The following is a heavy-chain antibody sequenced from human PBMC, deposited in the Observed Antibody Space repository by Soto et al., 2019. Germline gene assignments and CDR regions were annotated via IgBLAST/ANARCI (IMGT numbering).Heavy chain of an antibody. CDR2: ISGSGGST. Sequence: GGSLRLSCAASGFTFSGYAMSWVRQAPGKGLEWVSAISGSGGSTYYADSVKGRFTISRDNSKNTLYLQMNSLRAEDTAVYYCAKLYSVTYYDFWIGYPGGGHHWFDLWRQGTLVTVSS. CDR3: AKLYSVTYYDFWIGYPGGGHHWFDL. J-gene: IGHJ5*02. D-gene: IGHD3-3*01. CDR1: GFTFSGYA. V-gene: IGHV3-23*01.